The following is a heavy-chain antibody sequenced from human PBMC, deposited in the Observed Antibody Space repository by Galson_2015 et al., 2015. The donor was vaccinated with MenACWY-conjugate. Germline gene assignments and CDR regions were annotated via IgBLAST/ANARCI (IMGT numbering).Heavy chain of an antibody. CDR2: INAGNGNT. D-gene: IGHD3-3*01. CDR1: GCTFTSYA. Sequence: SVKVSCKASGCTFTSYAMHWVRQAPGQRLEWMGWINAGNGNTKYSQKFQGRVTITRDTSASTAYMELSSLRSEDTAVYYCASGSGYYYYYYGMDVWGQGTTVTVSS. J-gene: IGHJ6*02. V-gene: IGHV1-3*01. CDR3: ASGSGYYYYYYGMDV.